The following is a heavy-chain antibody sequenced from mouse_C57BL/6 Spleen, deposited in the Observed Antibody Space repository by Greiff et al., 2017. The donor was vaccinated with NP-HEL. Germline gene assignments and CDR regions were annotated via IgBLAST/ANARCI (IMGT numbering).Heavy chain of an antibody. D-gene: IGHD1-1*01. Sequence: VQLQQSGAELVRPGASVKLSCKASGYTFTDYYINWVKQRPGQGLEWIARIYPGSGNTYYNEKFKGKATLTAEKSSSTAYMQLSSLTSEDSAVYFCARGGYGSSLDYWGQGTTLTVSS. CDR3: ARGGYGSSLDY. CDR2: IYPGSGNT. CDR1: GYTFTDYY. V-gene: IGHV1-76*01. J-gene: IGHJ2*01.